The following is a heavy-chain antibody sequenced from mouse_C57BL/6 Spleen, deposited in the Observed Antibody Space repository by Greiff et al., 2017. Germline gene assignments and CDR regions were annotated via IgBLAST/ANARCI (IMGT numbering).Heavy chain of an antibody. CDR1: GYSITSGYY. J-gene: IGHJ1*03. Sequence: EVKLLESGPGLVKPSQSLSLTCSVTGYSITSGYYWNWIRQFPGNKLEWMGYISYDGSNNYNPSLKNRISITRDTSKNQFFLKLNSVTTEDTATYYCASSGYFDVWGTGTTVTVSS. CDR2: ISYDGSN. CDR3: ASSGYFDV. V-gene: IGHV3-6*01.